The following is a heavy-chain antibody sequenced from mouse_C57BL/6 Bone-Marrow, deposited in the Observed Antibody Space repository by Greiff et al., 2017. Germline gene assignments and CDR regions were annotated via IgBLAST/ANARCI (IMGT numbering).Heavy chain of an antibody. CDR2: ISDGGSYT. V-gene: IGHV5-4*03. CDR1: GFTFSSYA. Sequence: EVMLVESGGGLVKPGGSLKLSCAASGFTFSSYAMSWVRQTPEKRLEWVATISDGGSYTYYPDNVKGRFTISRDNAKNNLYLQMSHLKSEDTAMYYCARVRVTGYFDYWGQGTTLTVSS. D-gene: IGHD2-2*01. J-gene: IGHJ2*01. CDR3: ARVRVTGYFDY.